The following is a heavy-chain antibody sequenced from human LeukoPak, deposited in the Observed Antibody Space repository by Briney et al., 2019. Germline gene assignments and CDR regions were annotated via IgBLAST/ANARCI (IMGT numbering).Heavy chain of an antibody. V-gene: IGHV3-23*01. CDR2: ISGSGGST. Sequence: GGSLRLSCAASGFTFSSYAMNWIRQAPGKGLEWVSGISGSGGSTYYADSVKGRFTISRSNSKNTVYLHMFRLRVEDTATYYCARDWEAVAGSEYFDYWGQGTLVTVSS. D-gene: IGHD6-19*01. J-gene: IGHJ4*02. CDR1: GFTFSSYA. CDR3: ARDWEAVAGSEYFDY.